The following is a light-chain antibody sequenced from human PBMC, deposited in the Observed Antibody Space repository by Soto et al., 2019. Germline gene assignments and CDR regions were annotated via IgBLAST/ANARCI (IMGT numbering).Light chain of an antibody. CDR2: EVD. J-gene: IGLJ2*01. CDR1: GSDVGTYIY. Sequence: QSALTQPPSASGSPGQSVTISCTGTGSDVGTYIYVSWYQQRPGKAPKLMIYEVDKRPSGVPDRFSGSKSVNTASLTVSGLQPEDEADYYCSSYAGNNRLIFGGGTKVPS. CDR3: SSYAGNNRLI. V-gene: IGLV2-8*01.